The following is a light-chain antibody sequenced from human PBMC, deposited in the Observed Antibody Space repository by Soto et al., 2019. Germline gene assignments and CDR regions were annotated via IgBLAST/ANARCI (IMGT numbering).Light chain of an antibody. Sequence: QSVLTQPASVSGSPGQSITISCTGSSSDVGGNKYVSWYQQHPGKAPKLMIYEVSNRPSGVSNRFSGSKSGNTASLTISGLQAEDEADYYCSSYRSSNTVFGGGTHLTVL. V-gene: IGLV2-14*01. CDR1: SSDVGGNKY. CDR3: SSYRSSNTV. J-gene: IGLJ2*01. CDR2: EVS.